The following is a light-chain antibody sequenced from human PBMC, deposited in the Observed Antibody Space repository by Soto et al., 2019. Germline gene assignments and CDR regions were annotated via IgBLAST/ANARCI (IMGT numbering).Light chain of an antibody. Sequence: DIHMTRSPSTLPASVGDTFTITCRASHSIDRWSAWYQQTPVKAPKILIYHASSLETGVPSRLSGSASGTEFTLTISSMQPDDFATYYCQHYNTYGTFGQGTKVDIK. CDR2: HAS. CDR1: HSIDRW. V-gene: IGKV1-5*01. CDR3: QHYNTYGT. J-gene: IGKJ1*01.